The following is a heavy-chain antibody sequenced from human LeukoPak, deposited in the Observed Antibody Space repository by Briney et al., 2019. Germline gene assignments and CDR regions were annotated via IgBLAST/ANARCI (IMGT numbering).Heavy chain of an antibody. Sequence: PGGSLRLSCAASGFTFSTFAMIWVRQPPGKGLEWVSSIFPSGGEIHYADSVRGRFTISRDNSKSTLSLQMNSLRAEDTAIYYCAKGPRSGGWAYFDYWGQGTLVTVSS. CDR2: IFPSGGEI. CDR1: GFTFSTFA. CDR3: AKGPRSGGWAYFDY. D-gene: IGHD6-19*01. J-gene: IGHJ4*02. V-gene: IGHV3-23*01.